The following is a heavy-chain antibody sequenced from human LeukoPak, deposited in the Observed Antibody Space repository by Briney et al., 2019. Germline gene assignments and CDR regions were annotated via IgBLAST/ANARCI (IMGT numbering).Heavy chain of an antibody. V-gene: IGHV4-39*07. CDR1: GGSISSSSYY. J-gene: IGHJ4*02. CDR3: ARGDRSYFDY. CDR2: IYYSGST. D-gene: IGHD1-14*01. Sequence: PSETLSLTCTVSGGSISSSSYYWGWIRQPPGKGLEWIGSIYYSGSTYYNPSLKSRVTISVDTSKNQFSLKLSSVTAADTAVYYCARGDRSYFDYWGQGTLVTVSS.